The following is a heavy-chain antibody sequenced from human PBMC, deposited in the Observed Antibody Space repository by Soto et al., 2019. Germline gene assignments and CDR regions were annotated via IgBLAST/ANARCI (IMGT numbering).Heavy chain of an antibody. Sequence: SETLSLTCTVSGGSISSYHWSWIRQPPGKGLEWVGYIYYSGSTNYNPSLKSRVTISVDTSKNQFSLKLSSVTAADTAVYYCARGGIAAAGAFDPWGQGTLVTV. J-gene: IGHJ5*02. CDR3: ARGGIAAAGAFDP. V-gene: IGHV4-59*01. CDR1: GGSISSYH. D-gene: IGHD6-13*01. CDR2: IYYSGST.